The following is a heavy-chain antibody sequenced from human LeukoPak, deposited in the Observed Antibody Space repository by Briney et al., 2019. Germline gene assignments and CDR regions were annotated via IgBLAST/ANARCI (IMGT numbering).Heavy chain of an antibody. CDR3: ARRFGDSGSYHSHFDY. D-gene: IGHD1-26*01. CDR2: INHSGST. J-gene: IGHJ4*02. CDR1: GGSLSGYY. Sequence: SETLSLTCGVYGGSLSGYYWAWIRQPPGKGLEWIGEINHSGSTNYNPSLKSRVTISVDKSKNQFSLKLSSVTAADTAVYYCARRFGDSGSYHSHFDYWGQGTLVTVSS. V-gene: IGHV4-34*01.